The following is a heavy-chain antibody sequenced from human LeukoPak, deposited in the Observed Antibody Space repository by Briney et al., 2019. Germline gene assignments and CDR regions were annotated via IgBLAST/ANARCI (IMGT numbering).Heavy chain of an antibody. CDR2: IYYSGST. V-gene: IGHV4-59*01. D-gene: IGHD3-10*01. Sequence: SETLSLTCTVSGGSPSDYYWTWVRQPPGKGLEWIGYIYYSGSTNYNPSLKSRVTILVDMSKTQFSLKLTSVTAADTAVYYCARLGPGGHGEFDYWGQGILVTVSS. J-gene: IGHJ4*02. CDR3: ARLGPGGHGEFDY. CDR1: GGSPSDYY.